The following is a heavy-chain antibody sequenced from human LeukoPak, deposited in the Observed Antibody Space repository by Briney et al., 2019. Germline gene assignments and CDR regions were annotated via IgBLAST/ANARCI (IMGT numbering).Heavy chain of an antibody. CDR1: GGSISSHY. D-gene: IGHD6-19*01. CDR3: ARVGSSGYYYYMDV. V-gene: IGHV4-4*07. J-gene: IGHJ6*03. Sequence: SETLSLTCTVSGGSISSHYWTWLRQPAGTGLEYIGRIYPSGSTNYNPSLKGRVTMAIDTSKTQFSLRLSSVTAADTAVYYCARVGSSGYYYYMDVWGKGTTVTVSS. CDR2: IYPSGST.